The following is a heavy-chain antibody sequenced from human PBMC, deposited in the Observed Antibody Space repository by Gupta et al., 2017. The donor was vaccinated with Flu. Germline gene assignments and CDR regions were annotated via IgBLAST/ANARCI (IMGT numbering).Heavy chain of an antibody. CDR3: ARCYYGSGSYYNDVSLFGY. CDR2: IKQEGSEK. V-gene: IGHV3-7*01. CDR1: GFTFSSYW. D-gene: IGHD3-10*01. J-gene: IGHJ4*02. Sequence: EVQLVESGGGLVQPGGSLRLSCAASGFTFSSYWMSWVRQAPGRGLEWVANIKQEGSEKYYVDSVKGRFTISRDNAKNSLYLQMNSLRAEDTAVYYCARCYYGSGSYYNDVSLFGYWGQGTLVTVSA.